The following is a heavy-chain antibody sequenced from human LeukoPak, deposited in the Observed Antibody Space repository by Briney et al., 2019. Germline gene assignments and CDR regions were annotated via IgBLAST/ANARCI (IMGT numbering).Heavy chain of an antibody. D-gene: IGHD2-8*01. CDR1: GGTFSSYA. CDR2: IIPIFSTA. CDR3: ARGGGGRCTNGVCPFDY. J-gene: IGHJ4*02. V-gene: IGHV1-69*05. Sequence: GASVKVSCKASGGTFSSYAISWVRQAPGQGLEWMGGIIPIFSTANYAQKFQGRVTITTDESTSTAYMELSSLRSEDTAVYYCARGGGGRCTNGVCPFDYWGQGTLVTVSS.